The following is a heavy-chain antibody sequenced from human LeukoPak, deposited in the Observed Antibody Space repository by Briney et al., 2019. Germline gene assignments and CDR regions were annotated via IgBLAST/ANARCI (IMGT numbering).Heavy chain of an antibody. CDR3: AKDVRIAATGHGFDY. D-gene: IGHD6-13*01. V-gene: IGHV3-30*18. CDR2: ISYDGTNK. Sequence: GGSLRLSCAASGFTFSSYDMHWVRQAPGKGLEWAAVISYDGTNKYYADSVKGRFTISRDNSKNTLYLQMNSLRVEDTAVYYCAKDVRIAATGHGFDYWGQGTLVTVSS. J-gene: IGHJ4*02. CDR1: GFTFSSYD.